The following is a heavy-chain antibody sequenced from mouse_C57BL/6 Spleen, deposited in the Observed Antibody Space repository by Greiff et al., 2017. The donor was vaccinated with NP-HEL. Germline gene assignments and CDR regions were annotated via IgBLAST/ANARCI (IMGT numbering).Heavy chain of an antibody. CDR1: GFTFSDYG. J-gene: IGHJ4*01. Sequence: EVMLVESGGGLVKPGGSLKLSCAASGFTFSDYGMHWVRQAPEKGLEWVAYISSGSSTIYYADTVKGRFTISRDNAKNTLCLQMTSLRSEDTAMYYCASDSSGYNMDYWGQGTSVTVSS. CDR2: ISSGSSTI. D-gene: IGHD3-2*02. V-gene: IGHV5-17*01. CDR3: ASDSSGYNMDY.